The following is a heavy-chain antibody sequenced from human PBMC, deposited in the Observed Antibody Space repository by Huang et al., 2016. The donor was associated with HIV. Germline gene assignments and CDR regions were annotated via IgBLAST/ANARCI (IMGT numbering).Heavy chain of an antibody. D-gene: IGHD1-1*01. J-gene: IGHJ3*01. V-gene: IGHV4-39*02. CDR3: SRGPSTPATEL. CDR1: GDSVDSSYSY. CDR2: IYPTGNT. Sequence: QVQLQESGQGLAKPSDTLSLTCMVSGDSVDSSYSYWGWGRQPPGKGLEWMGSIYPTGNTYNNKYLKSRITISGDTSKNHFSLNLKTVTAADTAVYYCSRGPSTPATELWGQGTMVTVSS.